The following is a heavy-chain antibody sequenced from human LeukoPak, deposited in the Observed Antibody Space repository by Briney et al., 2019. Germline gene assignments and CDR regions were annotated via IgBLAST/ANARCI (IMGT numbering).Heavy chain of an antibody. CDR1: GFSFSSFS. J-gene: IGHJ4*02. V-gene: IGHV3-21*01. Sequence: GGSLRLSCAASGFSFSSFSMNWVRQAPGKGLEWVSSISNNSSSIYYADSVKGRLTISRDNSKNSLYLQMNSLRAEDTAVYYCASLDVDTAMVEFDYWGQGTLVTVSS. D-gene: IGHD5-18*01. CDR3: ASLDVDTAMVEFDY. CDR2: ISNNSSSI.